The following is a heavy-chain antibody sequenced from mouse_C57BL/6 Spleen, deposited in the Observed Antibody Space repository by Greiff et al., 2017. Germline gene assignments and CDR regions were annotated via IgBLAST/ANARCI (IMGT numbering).Heavy chain of an antibody. CDR1: GFTFSDYY. CDR2: INYDGSST. CDR3: ARDKGGNAMDY. Sequence: EVKLVESEGGLVQPGSSMKLSCTASGFTFSDYYMAWVRQVPEKGLEWVANINYDGSSTYYLDSLKSRFIISRDNAKNMLYLQMSSLKSEDTATYYCARDKGGNAMDYWGQGTSVTVSS. J-gene: IGHJ4*01. V-gene: IGHV5-16*01.